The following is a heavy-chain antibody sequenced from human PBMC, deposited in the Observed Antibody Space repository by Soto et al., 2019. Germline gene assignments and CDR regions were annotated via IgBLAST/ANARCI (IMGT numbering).Heavy chain of an antibody. D-gene: IGHD3-10*01. J-gene: IGHJ6*02. CDR1: GGSISNYY. V-gene: IGHV4-59*01. CDR2: IYDTGNA. Sequence: SETLSLTCTVSGGSISNYYWSWIRQSPGKGLEWIGYIYDTGNANSNPSLQSRATISMDTSKNQLSLKLSSVTAADTAVYYCARARITMVREVIKYNMDVWGQGTTVTVSS. CDR3: ARARITMVREVIKYNMDV.